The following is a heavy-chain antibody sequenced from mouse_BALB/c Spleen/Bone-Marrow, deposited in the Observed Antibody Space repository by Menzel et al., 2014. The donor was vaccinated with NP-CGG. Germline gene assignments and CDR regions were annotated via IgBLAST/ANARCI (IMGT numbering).Heavy chain of an antibody. D-gene: IGHD1-1*01. V-gene: IGHV5-6-3*01. CDR1: GFTFSSYG. CDR3: ARDYYGSSDY. J-gene: IGHJ2*01. CDR2: INSNGGST. Sequence: VQLQQSGGGLVQPGGSLKLSCAVSGFTFSSYGMSWVRQTPGKRLELVATINSNGGSTYYPDSVKGRFTISRDNAKNTLYLQMSSLKSEDTAMYYCARDYYGSSDYWGQGTTLTFSS.